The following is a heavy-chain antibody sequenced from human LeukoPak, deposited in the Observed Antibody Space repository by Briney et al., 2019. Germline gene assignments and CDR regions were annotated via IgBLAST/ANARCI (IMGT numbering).Heavy chain of an antibody. CDR3: TRVYYSGSYDYWYFDL. V-gene: IGHV4-39*07. Sequence: PSETLSLTCTVSGGSINSNNYCWGWIRQPPGKGLEWIATIFNTGSTNYNPSLKSRVTISQDRTRNQFSLKLSSVTAADTAVYYCTRVYYSGSYDYWYFDLWGRGTLVTVSS. CDR2: IFNTGST. CDR1: GGSINSNNYC. D-gene: IGHD1-26*01. J-gene: IGHJ2*01.